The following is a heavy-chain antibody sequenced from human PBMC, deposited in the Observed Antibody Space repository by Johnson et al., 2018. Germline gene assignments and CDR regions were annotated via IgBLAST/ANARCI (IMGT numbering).Heavy chain of an antibody. CDR2: ISSSSSYR. CDR1: GFTFSSSI. CDR3: ARGKHLQLGVD. D-gene: IGHD5-24*01. Sequence: VQLVEAGGGVVQPGRSLRLSCAASGFTFSSSIMNWVRQAPGKGLEWVSSISSSSSYRYYADSVQGRFTISRDNAQNSRYLQMNSLRAEDTAVYYCARGKHLQLGVDWGQGTLVTVSS. V-gene: IGHV3-21*06. J-gene: IGHJ4*02.